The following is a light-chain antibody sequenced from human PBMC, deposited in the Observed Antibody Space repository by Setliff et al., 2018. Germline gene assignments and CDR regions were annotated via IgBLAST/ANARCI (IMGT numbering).Light chain of an antibody. CDR2: DVS. Sequence: QSVLAQPASVSGSPGQSIAVSCTGSGSDVGAYKFVSWYQQRPGKAPRLMIYDVSNRPSGVSDRFSGPKSGNTASLTISGLQAEDEADYYCCSYTGTSTPDVFGTGTKV. CDR3: CSYTGTSTPDV. V-gene: IGLV2-14*01. CDR1: GSDVGAYKF. J-gene: IGLJ1*01.